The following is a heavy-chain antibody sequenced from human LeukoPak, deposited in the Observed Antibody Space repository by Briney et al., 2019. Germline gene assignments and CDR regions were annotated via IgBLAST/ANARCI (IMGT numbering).Heavy chain of an antibody. Sequence: GESLKISCQAAGYNFTNYWIAWVRQMPGKGLEWMGFIYPGDSDIRYSPSFQGQVTISADKSISTAYLQWSGLKASDTAMYYCAREIGGIQLWSHLNYWYFDLWGRGTLVTVSS. D-gene: IGHD5-18*01. CDR3: AREIGGIQLWSHLNYWYFDL. CDR1: GYNFTNYW. J-gene: IGHJ2*01. CDR2: IYPGDSDI. V-gene: IGHV5-51*01.